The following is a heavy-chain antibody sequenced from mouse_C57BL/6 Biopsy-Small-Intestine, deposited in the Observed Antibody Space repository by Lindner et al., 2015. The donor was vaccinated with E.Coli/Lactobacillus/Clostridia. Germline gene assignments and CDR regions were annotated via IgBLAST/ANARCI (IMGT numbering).Heavy chain of an antibody. CDR1: GITFSDFG. Sequence: VQLQESGGGLVKPGGSLKLSCAASGITFSDFGMHWVRQAPEKGLEWVAYISSGSSTIYYVDTVKGRFTISRDNAKNTLFLLMTSLRSEDTAMYYCARDGGYGYYDYWGQGTTLTVSS. CDR2: ISSGSSTI. J-gene: IGHJ2*01. V-gene: IGHV5-17*01. CDR3: ARDGGYGYYDY. D-gene: IGHD2-3*01.